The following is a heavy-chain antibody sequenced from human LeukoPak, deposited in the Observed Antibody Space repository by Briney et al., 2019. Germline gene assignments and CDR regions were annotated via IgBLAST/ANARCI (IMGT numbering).Heavy chain of an antibody. CDR3: ARDIHSYGYLNY. Sequence: GRSLRLSCAASGFTFSSYGMHWVRQAPGKGLEWVAVIWYDGSNKYYADSVKGRFTISRDNSKNTLYLQMNSLRAEDTAVYYCARDIHSYGYLNYWGQGTLVTVSS. J-gene: IGHJ4*02. CDR1: GFTFSSYG. CDR2: IWYDGSNK. D-gene: IGHD5-18*01. V-gene: IGHV3-33*01.